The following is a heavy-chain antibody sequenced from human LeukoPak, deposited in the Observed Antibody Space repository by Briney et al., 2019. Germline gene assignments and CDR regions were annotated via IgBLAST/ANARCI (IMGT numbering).Heavy chain of an antibody. D-gene: IGHD3-3*01. V-gene: IGHV1-18*01. CDR2: ISAYNGNT. CDR1: GYTFTSYG. CDR3: ARDKSITIFGVVIIGMDV. J-gene: IGHJ6*02. Sequence: ASVKVSCKASGYTFTSYGISWVRRAPGQGLEWMGWISAYNGNTNYAQKLQGRVTMTTDTSTSTAYMELRSLRSDDTAVYYCARDKSITIFGVVIIGMDVWGQGTTVTVSS.